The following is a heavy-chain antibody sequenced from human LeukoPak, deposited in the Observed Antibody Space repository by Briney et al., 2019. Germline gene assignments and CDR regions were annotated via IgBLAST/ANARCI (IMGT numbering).Heavy chain of an antibody. CDR1: GFTLSSFW. V-gene: IGHV3-7*01. J-gene: IGHJ3*02. CDR3: ARELSTSITMIVVVRRYNAFDI. CDR2: IKQDGSEQ. Sequence: PGGSLRLSCAASGFTLSSFWMSWVPQAPGKGLEWVVNIKQDGSEQYYVDSVKGRFTISRDNAKNSLYLQMNSLRAEDTAVYYCARELSTSITMIVVVRRYNAFDIWGQGTMVTVSS. D-gene: IGHD3-22*01.